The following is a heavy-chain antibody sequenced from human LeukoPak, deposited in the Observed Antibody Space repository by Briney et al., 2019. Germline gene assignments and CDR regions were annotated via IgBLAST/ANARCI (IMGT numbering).Heavy chain of an antibody. Sequence: PGRSLRLSCAASGFTFSSYAMHWVRQAPGKGLEWVAVISYDGSNKYYADSVKGRFTISRDNSKNTLYLQMNSLRAEDTAVYYCASTFYLVLDYWGQGTLVTVSS. D-gene: IGHD2/OR15-2a*01. CDR1: GFTFSSYA. CDR2: ISYDGSNK. J-gene: IGHJ4*02. V-gene: IGHV3-30-3*01. CDR3: ASTFYLVLDY.